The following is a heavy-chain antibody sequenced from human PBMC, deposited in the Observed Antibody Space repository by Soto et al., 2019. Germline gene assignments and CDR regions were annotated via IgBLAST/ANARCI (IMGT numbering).Heavy chain of an antibody. Sequence: QVQLVESGGGVVQPGRSLRLSCAASGFTFSSYGMHWVRQAPGKGLEWVAVISYDGSNKYYADSVKGRFTISRDNSKNTLYLQMNSLRAEDTAVYYCAKVRAAMDYYYCGMDVWGQGTTVTVSS. V-gene: IGHV3-30*18. CDR1: GFTFSSYG. CDR2: ISYDGSNK. CDR3: AKVRAAMDYYYCGMDV. J-gene: IGHJ6*02. D-gene: IGHD5-18*01.